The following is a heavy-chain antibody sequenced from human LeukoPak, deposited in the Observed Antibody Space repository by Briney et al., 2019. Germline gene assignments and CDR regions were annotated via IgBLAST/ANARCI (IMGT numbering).Heavy chain of an antibody. Sequence: GGSLRLSCAASGFTFSSYGMSWVRQAPGKGLEWVSAISGSGGSTYYADSVKGRLTISRDNSKNTLYLQINYLRAEDTAVYYCARDVGVPRFLDYWGQGTLVTVSS. D-gene: IGHD1-26*01. CDR2: ISGSGGST. CDR3: ARDVGVPRFLDY. CDR1: GFTFSSYG. V-gene: IGHV3-23*01. J-gene: IGHJ4*02.